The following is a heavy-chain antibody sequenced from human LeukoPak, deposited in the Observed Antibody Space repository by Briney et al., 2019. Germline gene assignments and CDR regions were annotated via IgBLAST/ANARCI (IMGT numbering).Heavy chain of an antibody. Sequence: GESLKISCKGSGYSFTSYWIAWVRQMPGKGLEWMGIIFPADSDTRYSPSFQGQVTISADKSVSTAYLQWSSLKASDTAMYYCARRVSLNGMDVWGQGTTVTVSS. D-gene: IGHD5/OR15-5a*01. CDR3: ARRVSLNGMDV. CDR1: GYSFTSYW. CDR2: IFPADSDT. V-gene: IGHV5-51*01. J-gene: IGHJ6*02.